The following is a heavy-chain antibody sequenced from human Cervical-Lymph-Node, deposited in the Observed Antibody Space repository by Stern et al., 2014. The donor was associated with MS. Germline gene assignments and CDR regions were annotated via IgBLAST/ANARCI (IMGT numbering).Heavy chain of an antibody. CDR3: ASAYSSSHYYFDY. V-gene: IGHV3-33*01. CDR2: IWYDGSNP. J-gene: IGHJ4*02. CDR1: GFSFSRYA. Sequence: QLVESGGGVVQPGRSLRLSCAASGFSFSRYAMHWVRQAPGKGLEWVALIWYDGSNPYYANSVTGRFTISRDNFKNTLYLQMNSLRAEDTAVYYCASAYSSSHYYFDYWGQGTLVTVSS. D-gene: IGHD6-13*01.